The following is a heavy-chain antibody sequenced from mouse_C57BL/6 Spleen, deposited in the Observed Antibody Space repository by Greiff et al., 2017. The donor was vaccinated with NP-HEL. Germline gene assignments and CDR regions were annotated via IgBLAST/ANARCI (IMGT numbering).Heavy chain of an antibody. CDR2: INPGSGGT. V-gene: IGHV1-54*01. D-gene: IGHD3-2*02. Sequence: VQLQQSGAELVRPGTSVKVSCKASGYAFTNYLIEWVKQRPGQGLEWIGVINPGSGGTNYNEKFKGKATLTADKSSSTAYMQLSSLTSEDSAVYFCARRQLRPGRGYYAMDYWGQGTSVTVSS. CDR3: ARRQLRPGRGYYAMDY. J-gene: IGHJ4*01. CDR1: GYAFTNYL.